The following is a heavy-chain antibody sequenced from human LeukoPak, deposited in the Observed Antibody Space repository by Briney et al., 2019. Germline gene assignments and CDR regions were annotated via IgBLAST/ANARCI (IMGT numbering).Heavy chain of an antibody. J-gene: IGHJ4*02. CDR2: ISSSSSYT. CDR3: ARVPSSISSTAIIFYYFDY. CDR1: GFTFSDYY. V-gene: IGHV3-11*06. Sequence: GGSLRLSCAASGFTFSDYYMSWIRQAPGKGLEWVSYISSSSSYTDYADSMKGRFTISRDNAKNSLYLQMNSLRAEDTAVYYCARVPSSISSTAIIFYYFDYWGQGTLATVSS. D-gene: IGHD2-21*02.